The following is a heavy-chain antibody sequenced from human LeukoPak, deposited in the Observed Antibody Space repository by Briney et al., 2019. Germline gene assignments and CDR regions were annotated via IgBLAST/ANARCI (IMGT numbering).Heavy chain of an antibody. J-gene: IGHJ2*01. V-gene: IGHV1-18*01. CDR2: ISAYNGNT. CDR1: GYTFTSYG. D-gene: IGHD6-19*01. Sequence: ASVKVSCKASGYTFTSYGISWVRQAPGQGLEWMGWISAYNGNTNYAQTLQGRVTMTTDTSTSTAYMELRSLRSDDTAVYYCAREQWLIRSWYFDLWGRGTLVTVSS. CDR3: AREQWLIRSWYFDL.